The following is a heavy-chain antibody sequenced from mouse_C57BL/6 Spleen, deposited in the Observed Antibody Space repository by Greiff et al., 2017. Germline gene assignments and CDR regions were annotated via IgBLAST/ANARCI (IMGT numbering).Heavy chain of an antibody. J-gene: IGHJ2*01. CDR1: GYSITSGYY. D-gene: IGHD2-4*01. Sequence: ESGPGLVKPSQSLSLTCSVTGYSITSGYYWNWIRQFPGNKLEWMGYISYDGSNNYNPSLKNRISITRDTSKNQFFLKLNSVTTEDTATYYCARAYDYDGYYFDYWGQGTTLTVSS. CDR3: ARAYDYDGYYFDY. V-gene: IGHV3-6*01. CDR2: ISYDGSN.